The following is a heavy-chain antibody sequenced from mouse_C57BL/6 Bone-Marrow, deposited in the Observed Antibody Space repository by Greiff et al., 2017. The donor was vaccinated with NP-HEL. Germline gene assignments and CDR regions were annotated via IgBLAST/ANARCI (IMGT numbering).Heavy chain of an antibody. Sequence: EVKLVESGAGLVQSGRSLRLSCATSGFTFSDFYMEWVRQAPGKGLEWIAASRNKANDYTTEYSASVKGRFIVSRDTSQSILYLQMNALRAEDTAIYYCARDNWDGGAMDYWGQGTSVTVSS. V-gene: IGHV7-1*01. J-gene: IGHJ4*01. CDR2: SRNKANDYTT. D-gene: IGHD4-1*01. CDR3: ARDNWDGGAMDY. CDR1: GFTFSDFY.